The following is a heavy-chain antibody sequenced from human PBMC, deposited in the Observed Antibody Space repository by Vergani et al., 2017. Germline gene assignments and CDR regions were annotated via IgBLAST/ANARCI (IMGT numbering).Heavy chain of an antibody. Sequence: VQLVESGGGVVQPGGSLRLSCAASGFTFTNFAMTWVRQAPGEGLEWVSGISGSGGFTYYADSVKGRFIISRDNSKNTLHLQMNSLRADDTAVYYCTKGSRGYTGYFFDYWGQGTLATVSS. J-gene: IGHJ4*02. D-gene: IGHD5-12*01. CDR3: TKGSRGYTGYFFDY. CDR2: ISGSGGFT. V-gene: IGHV3-23*04. CDR1: GFTFTNFA.